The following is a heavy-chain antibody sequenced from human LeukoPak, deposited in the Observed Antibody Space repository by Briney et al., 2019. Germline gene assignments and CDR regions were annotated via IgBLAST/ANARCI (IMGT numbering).Heavy chain of an antibody. CDR3: ARASMVRGVTLDY. V-gene: IGHV4-31*11. CDR2: IYYSGST. Sequence: SETLSLTCAVYGGSFSGYYWSWIRQHPGKGLEWIGYIYYSGSTYYNPSLKSRVTISVDTSKNQFSLKLSSVTAADTAVYYCARASMVRGVTLDYWGQGTLVTVSS. D-gene: IGHD3-10*01. J-gene: IGHJ4*02. CDR1: GGSFSGYY.